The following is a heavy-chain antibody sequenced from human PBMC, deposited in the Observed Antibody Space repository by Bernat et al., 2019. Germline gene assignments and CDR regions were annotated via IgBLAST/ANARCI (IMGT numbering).Heavy chain of an antibody. D-gene: IGHD6-6*01. CDR2: ISYDGIDK. Sequence: QVQLVESGGGVVQPGRSLRLSCTASGFTFSTYAMHWVRQAPGKGLEWVAVISYDGIDKYYADSVKGRFTISRDNSENTLFLQMNSLRPEDTAVYYCARDKGYSSSSGSLGYWGQGTLVTVSS. CDR1: GFTFSTYA. J-gene: IGHJ4*02. V-gene: IGHV3-30-3*01. CDR3: ARDKGYSSSSGSLGY.